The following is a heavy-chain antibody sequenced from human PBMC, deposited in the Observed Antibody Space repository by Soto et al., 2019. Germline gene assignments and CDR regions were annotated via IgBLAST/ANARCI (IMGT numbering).Heavy chain of an antibody. CDR3: ARDHYYFSGSYDD. CDR1: GGSISSGGYY. D-gene: IGHD3-10*01. J-gene: IGHJ4*02. V-gene: IGHV4-31*02. Sequence: PSETLSLTCFASGGSISSGGYYWSWIRQHPGKGLEWIGYIYYSGSTYYNPSLKSRVTISVDTSKNQFSLKLSSVTAADTAVYYCARDHYYFSGSYDDWGQGTPVTVSS. CDR2: IYYSGST.